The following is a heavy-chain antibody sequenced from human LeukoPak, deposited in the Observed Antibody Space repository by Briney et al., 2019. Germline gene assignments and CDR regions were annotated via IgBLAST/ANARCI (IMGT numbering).Heavy chain of an antibody. Sequence: TSETLSLTCTVSGGSISSGDYYWSWIRQPAGKGLEWIGRISSSGSTNYNPSLKSRVTISVDTSKNQFSLKLSSVTAADTAVYFCARGPYSYDSSGAFDIWGQGTMVTVSS. D-gene: IGHD3-22*01. CDR3: ARGPYSYDSSGAFDI. J-gene: IGHJ3*02. V-gene: IGHV4-61*02. CDR2: ISSSGST. CDR1: GGSISSGDYY.